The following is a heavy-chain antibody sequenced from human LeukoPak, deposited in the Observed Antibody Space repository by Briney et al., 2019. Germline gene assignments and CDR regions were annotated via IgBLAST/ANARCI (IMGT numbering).Heavy chain of an antibody. CDR2: IYTIGST. V-gene: IGHV4-4*07. J-gene: IGHJ4*02. Sequence: SETLSLTWTVSGGSISSYYWSGIRQPAVKGLEWIGRIYTIGSTNYNPSLKSRVTMSVDTSKNQFSLKLSSVTAADTAVYYCARDAYAYYYDSSGHYYFDHWGQGTLVTVSS. D-gene: IGHD3-22*01. CDR1: GGSISSYY. CDR3: ARDAYAYYYDSSGHYYFDH.